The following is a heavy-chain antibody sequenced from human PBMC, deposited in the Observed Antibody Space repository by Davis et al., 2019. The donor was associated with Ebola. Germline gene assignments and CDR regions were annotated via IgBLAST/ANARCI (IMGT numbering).Heavy chain of an antibody. J-gene: IGHJ4*02. CDR3: ARAQFPTTSDH. CDR2: IIPILGIA. Sequence: AASVKVSCKASGGTFISSAFSWVRQAPGQGLEWMGRIIPILGIANYAQKFQGRVTITADKSTSTAYMEVGSLRSDDTAVYYCARAQFPTTSDHWGQGTLVTVSS. CDR1: GGTFISSA. D-gene: IGHD1-1*01. V-gene: IGHV1-69*04.